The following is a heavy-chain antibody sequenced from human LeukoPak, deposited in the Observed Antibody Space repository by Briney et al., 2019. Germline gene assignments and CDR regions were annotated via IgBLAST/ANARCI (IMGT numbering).Heavy chain of an antibody. CDR1: GYTFTSNY. CDR3: ARDQEGFDY. J-gene: IGHJ4*02. CDR2: IYPRDGST. Sequence: ASVKVSCKASGYTFTSNYIHWVRQAPGQGLKWMGMIYPRDGSTSYAQKFQDRVTVTRDTSTSTVHMELSGLRSKDTAVYYCARDQEGFDYWGQGTLVTVSS. V-gene: IGHV1-46*01.